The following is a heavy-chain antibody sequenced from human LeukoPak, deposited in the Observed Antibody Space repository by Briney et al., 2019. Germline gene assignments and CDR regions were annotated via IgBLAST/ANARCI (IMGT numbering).Heavy chain of an antibody. CDR1: GFSIDDYA. D-gene: IGHD6-13*01. Sequence: GGSLRLSCAASGFSIDDYAMHWVRQVPGKGLEWVSLISGDGGSTDYIESVKGRFTISRDNNRNSLYLQMNSLRTEDTALYFCAKDSGYRQLRAEFFHDWGQGTLVTVSS. J-gene: IGHJ1*01. CDR2: ISGDGGST. CDR3: AKDSGYRQLRAEFFHD. V-gene: IGHV3-43*02.